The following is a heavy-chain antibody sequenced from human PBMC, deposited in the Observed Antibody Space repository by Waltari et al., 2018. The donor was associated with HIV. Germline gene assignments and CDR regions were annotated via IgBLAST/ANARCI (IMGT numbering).Heavy chain of an antibody. CDR3: AGGPASVTLYNWFDP. Sequence: EVQLVESGGGLVQPGGSVRLSCAASGFAFRNYWMSWVRQIRGKGLEWVATISQDGNEKYYVESVKGRFAVSRDNAYNTLYLQMNSLRVEDMAIYHCAGGPASVTLYNWFDPWGQGTMVTVSS. CDR1: GFAFRNYW. D-gene: IGHD4-17*01. CDR2: ISQDGNEK. V-gene: IGHV3-7*01. J-gene: IGHJ5*02.